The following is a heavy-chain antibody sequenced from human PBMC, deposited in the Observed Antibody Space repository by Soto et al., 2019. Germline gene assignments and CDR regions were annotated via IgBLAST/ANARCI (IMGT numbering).Heavy chain of an antibody. Sequence: SVKVSCKASGGTFSSYAISWVRQAPGQGLEWMGGIIPIFGTANYAQKFQGRVTITADESTSTAYMELSSLRSEDTAVYYCARPTKTRSSRYYYSYGMEGWGQGTMVTVSS. J-gene: IGHJ6*02. D-gene: IGHD6-13*01. CDR3: ARPTKTRSSRYYYSYGMEG. CDR2: IIPIFGTA. CDR1: GGTFSSYA. V-gene: IGHV1-69*13.